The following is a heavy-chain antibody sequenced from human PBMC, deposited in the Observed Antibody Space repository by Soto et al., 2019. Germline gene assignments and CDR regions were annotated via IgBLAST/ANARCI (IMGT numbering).Heavy chain of an antibody. V-gene: IGHV3-23*01. CDR3: AKVSKYCSGGYCYSNYFFDY. CDR2: ISGSGATT. CDR1: GFTFTNNA. J-gene: IGHJ4*02. D-gene: IGHD2-15*01. Sequence: EVQLLESGGGLVQPGGSLRLSCAASGFTFTNNAMGWVRQAPGKGLEWVSAISGSGATTYYADSVKGRFTISRDNSKNTLYLQMHSLRAEDTAVYYCAKVSKYCSGGYCYSNYFFDYWGQGTLVTVSS.